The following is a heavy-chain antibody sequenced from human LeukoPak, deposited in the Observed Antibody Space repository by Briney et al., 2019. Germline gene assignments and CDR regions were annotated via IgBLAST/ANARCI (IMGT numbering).Heavy chain of an antibody. CDR1: GGSMSGFF. J-gene: IGHJ6*02. D-gene: IGHD3-10*01. CDR3: ARASRHFYGSRTNLTPWPAGMDV. V-gene: IGHV4-59*01. Sequence: PSETLSLTCTVSGGSMSGFFWTWIRQPPGRELEWIGSIYYSGSSTKYNPSLKSRVTISVDTSKSQFSLNLDSATAADTAVYYCARASRHFYGSRTNLTPWPAGMDVWGQGTTVTVSS. CDR2: IYYSGSST.